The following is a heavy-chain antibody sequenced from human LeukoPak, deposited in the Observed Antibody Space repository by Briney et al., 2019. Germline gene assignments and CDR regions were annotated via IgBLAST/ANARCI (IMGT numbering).Heavy chain of an antibody. V-gene: IGHV3-21*01. Sequence: GGSLRLSCAASGFTFRSYSMNWVRQAPGKGLEWVSSISISSSYIYYADSVKGRFTISRDNAKNSLYLQMNSLRAEDTAVYYCARRLKQIVVVPAAIEDYYYYGMDVWGKGTTVTVSS. CDR1: GFTFRSYS. CDR3: ARRLKQIVVVPAAIEDYYYYGMDV. CDR2: ISISSSYI. J-gene: IGHJ6*04. D-gene: IGHD2-2*01.